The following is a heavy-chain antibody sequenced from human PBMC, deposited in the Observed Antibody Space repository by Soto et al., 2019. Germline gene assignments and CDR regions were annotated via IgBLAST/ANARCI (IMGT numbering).Heavy chain of an antibody. V-gene: IGHV1-69*13. J-gene: IGHJ4*02. CDR3: ARLWGYCSSTSCYLFDY. Sequence: SVKVSCKASGGTFSSYAISWVRQAPGQGLEWMGGIIPIFGTANYAQKFQGRVTITADESTSTAYMELSSLRSEDTAVYYCARLWGYCSSTSCYLFDYWVQGTMVTASA. D-gene: IGHD2-2*01. CDR2: IIPIFGTA. CDR1: GGTFSSYA.